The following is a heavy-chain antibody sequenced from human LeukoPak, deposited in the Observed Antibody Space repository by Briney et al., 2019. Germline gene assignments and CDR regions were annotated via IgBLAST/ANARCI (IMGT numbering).Heavy chain of an antibody. V-gene: IGHV1-46*01. J-gene: IGHJ4*02. CDR2: ISPSGGST. Sequence: ASVKVSCKAFGYTFTSNYMHWVRQAPGQGPEWMGVISPSGGSTTYAQKFQGRVTMTEDTSTDTAYMELSSLRSEDTAVYYCATMYYYGSGSYCYFDYWGQGTLVTVSS. CDR3: ATMYYYGSGSYCYFDY. CDR1: GYTFTSNY. D-gene: IGHD3-10*01.